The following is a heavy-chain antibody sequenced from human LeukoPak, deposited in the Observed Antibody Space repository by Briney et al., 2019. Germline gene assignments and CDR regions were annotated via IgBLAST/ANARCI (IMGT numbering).Heavy chain of an antibody. V-gene: IGHV4-59*08. D-gene: IGHD2-15*01. Sequence: SETLSLTCTVSGGSISTYYWSWIRQPPGKGLEWIGYIHYSGSTGYNPSLKSRVTISVDTSKNQFSLKLTSVTAADTAMYYCATLRYCSGGSCFPKYFQHWGQGTLVTVSS. J-gene: IGHJ1*01. CDR1: GGSISTYY. CDR3: ATLRYCSGGSCFPKYFQH. CDR2: IHYSGST.